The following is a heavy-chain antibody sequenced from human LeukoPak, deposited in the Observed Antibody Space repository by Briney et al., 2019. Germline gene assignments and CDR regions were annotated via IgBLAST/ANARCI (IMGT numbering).Heavy chain of an antibody. J-gene: IGHJ4*02. V-gene: IGHV3-73*01. CDR2: IRSKANSYAT. D-gene: IGHD4-17*01. Sequence: GGSLRLSCAASGFTFSGSAMHWVRQASGKGVEWVGRIRSKANSYATAYAASVKGRFTISRDDSKNTAYLQMNSLKTEDTAVYYCTRSSSGDGDYGYWGQGTLVTVSS. CDR3: TRSSSGDGDYGY. CDR1: GFTFSGSA.